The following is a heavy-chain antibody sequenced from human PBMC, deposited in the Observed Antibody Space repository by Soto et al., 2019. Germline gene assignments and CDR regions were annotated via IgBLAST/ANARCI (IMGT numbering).Heavy chain of an antibody. D-gene: IGHD6-13*01. CDR1: GFTFSTYA. J-gene: IGHJ4*02. CDR2: ISGSGGST. Sequence: EVQLLESGGGLVQPGGSLRLSCAASGFTFSTYAMSWVRQAPGKGLEWVSAISGSGGSTYYADSVKGRFTISRDNSKNTLYLQMNSLRAEDTAVYYCAKAVYSSSWYDYWGQGTLVTVSS. V-gene: IGHV3-23*01. CDR3: AKAVYSSSWYDY.